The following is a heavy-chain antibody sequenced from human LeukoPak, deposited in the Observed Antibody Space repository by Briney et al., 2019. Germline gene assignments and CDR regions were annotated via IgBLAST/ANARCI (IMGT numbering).Heavy chain of an antibody. Sequence: SEALSLTCTVSGGSISSGSYYWSWIRQPAGKGLEWIGRIYTSGSTNYNPSLKSRVTISVDTSKNQFSLKLSSVTAADTAVYYCARDSMYYDFWSGYFNSDAFDIWGQGTMVTVSS. V-gene: IGHV4-61*02. D-gene: IGHD3-3*01. CDR2: IYTSGST. CDR3: ARDSMYYDFWSGYFNSDAFDI. CDR1: GGSISSGSYY. J-gene: IGHJ3*02.